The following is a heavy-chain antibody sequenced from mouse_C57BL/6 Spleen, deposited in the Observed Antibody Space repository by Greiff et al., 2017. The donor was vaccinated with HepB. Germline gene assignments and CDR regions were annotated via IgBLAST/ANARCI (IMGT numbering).Heavy chain of an antibody. CDR1: GYTFTEYT. J-gene: IGHJ1*03. V-gene: IGHV1-62-2*01. CDR3: ARHEITTVVARDWYFDV. Sequence: QVQLQQSGAELVKPGASVKLSCKASGYTFTEYTIHWVKLRSGQGLEWIGWFYPGSGSINYNEKFKDTATLTADKSSSTVYMELSSLTSEDSAVYFCARHEITTVVARDWYFDVWGTGTTVTVSS. D-gene: IGHD1-1*01. CDR2: FYPGSGSI.